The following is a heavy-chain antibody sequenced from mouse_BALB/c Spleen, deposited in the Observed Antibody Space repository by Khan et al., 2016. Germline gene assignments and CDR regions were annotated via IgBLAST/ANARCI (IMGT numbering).Heavy chain of an antibody. CDR1: GYTFTTSW. CDR2: IYPGADDT. Sequence: QVQLQQSGAELARPGASVKLSCKASGYTFTTSWMQWVKQRPGPGLEWIGAIYPGADDTRYTQTFKGKATFTADESSSPAYIQLSSLAPVHSAVSYCARGGTSGSPFAYWGQGTLVTVSA. J-gene: IGHJ3*01. V-gene: IGHV1-87*01. D-gene: IGHD2-14*01. CDR3: ARGGTSGSPFAY.